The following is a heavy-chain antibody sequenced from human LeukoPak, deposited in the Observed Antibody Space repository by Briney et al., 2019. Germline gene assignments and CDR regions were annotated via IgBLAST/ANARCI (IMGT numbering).Heavy chain of an antibody. CDR3: ARESDSLLWFGELYYFDY. CDR2: IDSSGSTI. CDR1: GFTLSDYY. Sequence: GGSLRLSCAASGFTLSDYYMSWIRQAPGKGLEWVSYIDSSGSTIYYADSVKGRFTISRDNARNSLYLQMNSLRAEDTAVYYCARESDSLLWFGELYYFDYWGQGTLVTVSS. V-gene: IGHV3-11*04. D-gene: IGHD3-10*01. J-gene: IGHJ4*02.